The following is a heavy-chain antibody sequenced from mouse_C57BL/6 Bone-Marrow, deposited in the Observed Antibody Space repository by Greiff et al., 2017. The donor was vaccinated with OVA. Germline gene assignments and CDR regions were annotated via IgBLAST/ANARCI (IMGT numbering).Heavy chain of an antibody. CDR2: INPNNGGT. CDR3: ARSRNWERFAY. J-gene: IGHJ3*01. CDR1: GYTFTDYN. D-gene: IGHD4-1*01. V-gene: IGHV1-22*01. Sequence: EVKLMESGPELVKPGASVKMSCKASGYTFTDYNMHWVKQSHGKSLEWIGYINPNNGGTSYNQKFKGKATLTVNKSSSTAYMELRSLTSEDSAVYYCARSRNWERFAYWGQGTLVTVSA.